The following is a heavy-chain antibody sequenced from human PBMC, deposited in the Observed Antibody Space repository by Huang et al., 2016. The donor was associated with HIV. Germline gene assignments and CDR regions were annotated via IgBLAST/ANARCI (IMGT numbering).Heavy chain of an antibody. V-gene: IGHV4-59*01. D-gene: IGHD6-13*01. CDR3: ARGGPYSRDYYYYGMDV. J-gene: IGHJ6*02. CDR1: GGSISSYY. CDR2: IHYSGST. Sequence: QVQLQESGPGLVKPSETLSLTCTVSGGSISSYYWSWIRQPPGKGLAWIGYIHYSGSTNYNPSRKSRVTTSVDTSKNQFFRKLSSVTAADTAVYYCARGGPYSRDYYYYGMDVWGQGTTVTVSS.